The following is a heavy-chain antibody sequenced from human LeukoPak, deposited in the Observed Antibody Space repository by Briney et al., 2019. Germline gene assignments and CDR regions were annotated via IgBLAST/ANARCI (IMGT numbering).Heavy chain of an antibody. V-gene: IGHV4-34*01. CDR2: INHSGST. Sequence: PSETLSLTCAVYGGSFSGYYWSWIRQPPGKGLEWIGEINHSGSTNYNPSLKSRVTISVDTSKNQFSLKLSSVTAADTAVYYCAESIVGANRGQGTLVTVSS. J-gene: IGHJ4*02. CDR1: GGSFSGYY. D-gene: IGHD1-26*01. CDR3: AESIVGAN.